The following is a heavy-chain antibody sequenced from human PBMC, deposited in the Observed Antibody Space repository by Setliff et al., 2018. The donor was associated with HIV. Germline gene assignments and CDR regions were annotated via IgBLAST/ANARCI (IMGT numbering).Heavy chain of an antibody. Sequence: PGGSLRLSCAASGFTFSSYWMTWVRQAPGKGLEWVANIKQDGSEKYYMDSVKGRFTISRDNAKNSLYLQMNSLRAEDTAVYYCAKARTTVTSALDSWGQGTLVTVSS. CDR1: GFTFSSYW. J-gene: IGHJ4*02. D-gene: IGHD4-17*01. CDR2: IKQDGSEK. CDR3: AKARTTVTSALDS. V-gene: IGHV3-7*03.